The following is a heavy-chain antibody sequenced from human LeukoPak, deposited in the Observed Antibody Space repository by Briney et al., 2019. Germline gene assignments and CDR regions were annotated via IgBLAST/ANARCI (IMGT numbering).Heavy chain of an antibody. CDR2: ISAYNGNT. D-gene: IGHD3-22*01. Sequence: GASVKVSCKASGYTFTSYGISWVRQAPGQGLEWMGWISAYNGNTNYAQKLQGRVTMTTDTSTSTAYMELRSLRSDDTAVYYRARAPYYYDTWPHDAFDIWGQGTMVTVSS. CDR1: GYTFTSYG. V-gene: IGHV1-18*01. J-gene: IGHJ3*02. CDR3: ARAPYYYDTWPHDAFDI.